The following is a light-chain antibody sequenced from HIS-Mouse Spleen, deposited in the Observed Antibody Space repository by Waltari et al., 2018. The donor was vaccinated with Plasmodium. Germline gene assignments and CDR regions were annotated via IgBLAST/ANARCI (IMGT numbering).Light chain of an antibody. V-gene: IGLV2-8*01. CDR1: SSAVGGSNL. J-gene: IGLJ2*01. CDR3: SSYAGSNNLV. Sequence: QSDLTQPPSASGSPGQYAPISCTGTSSAVGGSNLVSWHQQPPGKAHKLMIYEVSKRPSGDPERFSGSKSGNTASLTVSGLQAEDEADYYCSSYAGSNNLVFGGGTKLTVL. CDR2: EVS.